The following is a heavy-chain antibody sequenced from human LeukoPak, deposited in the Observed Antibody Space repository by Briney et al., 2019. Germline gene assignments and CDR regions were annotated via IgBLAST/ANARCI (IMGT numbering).Heavy chain of an antibody. CDR1: GCTLSDHF. CDR2: ISYDASDK. CDR3: ASRPASETYFAVFDY. Sequence: GGSLRLSCAASGCTLSDHFMDWVRQAPGKGLEWVAVISYDASDKYYADSVKGRFTISRDNSKNTVYLQMNSLRAEDTAVYYCASRPASETYFAVFDYWGQGTLVTVSS. J-gene: IGHJ4*02. D-gene: IGHD1-26*01. V-gene: IGHV3-30*03.